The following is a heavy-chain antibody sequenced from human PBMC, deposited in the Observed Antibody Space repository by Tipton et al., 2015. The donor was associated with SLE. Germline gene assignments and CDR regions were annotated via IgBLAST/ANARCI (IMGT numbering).Heavy chain of an antibody. CDR3: ARGGRGERDHYLDY. D-gene: IGHD2-21*01. V-gene: IGHV4-39*07. Sequence: TLSLTCTVSGGSISSSSYYWGWIRQPPGKGLEWIGSIYYSGSTYYNPSLKSRVTISVDTSKNQFSLKLSSVTAADTAVYYCARGGRGERDHYLDYWGQGTLVTVSS. J-gene: IGHJ4*02. CDR2: IYYSGST. CDR1: GGSISSSSYY.